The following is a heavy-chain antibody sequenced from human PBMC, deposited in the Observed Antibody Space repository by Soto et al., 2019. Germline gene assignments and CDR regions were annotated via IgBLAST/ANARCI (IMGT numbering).Heavy chain of an antibody. D-gene: IGHD5-12*01. V-gene: IGHV4-59*01. J-gene: IGHJ6*02. CDR2: IYYSGST. CDR3: ARVVAPRAWRSFMDV. CDR1: DDSISSFY. Sequence: SETLSLTCTVSDDSISSFYWSWIRQPPGKGLEWIGFIYYSGSTSYNPSLKSRVTISIDTSKNQFSLKLTSVTAADTAVYYCARVVAPRAWRSFMDVWGQGITVTVS.